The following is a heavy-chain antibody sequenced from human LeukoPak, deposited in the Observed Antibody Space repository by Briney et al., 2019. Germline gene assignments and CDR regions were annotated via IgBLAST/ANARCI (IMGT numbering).Heavy chain of an antibody. D-gene: IGHD2-2*03. V-gene: IGHV3-23*01. J-gene: IGHJ6*02. CDR2: ISGSGGST. Sequence: GGSLRPSCAASGFTFSSYAMSWVRQAPGKGLEWVSAISGSGGSTYYADSVKGRFTISRDNSKNTLYLRMNSLRAEDTAVYYCAKDGLDIVVVPAAFYGMDVWGQGTTVTVSS. CDR3: AKDGLDIVVVPAAFYGMDV. CDR1: GFTFSSYA.